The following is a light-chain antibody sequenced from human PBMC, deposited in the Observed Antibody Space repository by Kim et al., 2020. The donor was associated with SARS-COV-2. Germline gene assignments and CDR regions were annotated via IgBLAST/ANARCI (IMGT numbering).Light chain of an antibody. Sequence: GKVARISCGGNNIGSKSVVWYQQKPGQAPVLVIYYDSDRPSGIPERFSGSNSGNTATLTISRVEAGDEDDYYCQVWDSSSVHLWVFGGGTQLTVL. CDR2: YDS. V-gene: IGLV3-21*04. CDR3: QVWDSSSVHLWV. J-gene: IGLJ3*02. CDR1: NIGSKS.